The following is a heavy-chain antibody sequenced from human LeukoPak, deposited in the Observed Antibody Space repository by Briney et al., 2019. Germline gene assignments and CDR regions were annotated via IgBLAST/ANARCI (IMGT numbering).Heavy chain of an antibody. CDR2: VNPNDGDT. J-gene: IGHJ4*02. V-gene: IGHV1-2*02. CDR3: ARANFFYCSNSTSLFDY. D-gene: IGHD2-2*01. Sequence: GVSVMVSCKSSCYIFTYYYMHLVQHPAGRGYELMGWVNPNDGDTNYAQKFQGRIIMTRDTSISTAHMEVSRVHSDVTAVYYGARANFFYCSNSTSLFDYWGQGTLVTVSS. CDR1: CYIFTYYY.